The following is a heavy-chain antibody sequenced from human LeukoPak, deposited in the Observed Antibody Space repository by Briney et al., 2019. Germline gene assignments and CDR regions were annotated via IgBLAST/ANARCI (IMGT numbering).Heavy chain of an antibody. V-gene: IGHV5-51*01. J-gene: IGHJ4*02. CDR2: IYPGDSDT. CDR3: ARRVWFGELFFDY. D-gene: IGHD3-10*01. Sequence: GIIYPGDSDTRYSPSSQGQVTISADKSISTAYLQWSSLKASDTAMYYCARRVWFGELFFDYWGQGTLVTVSS.